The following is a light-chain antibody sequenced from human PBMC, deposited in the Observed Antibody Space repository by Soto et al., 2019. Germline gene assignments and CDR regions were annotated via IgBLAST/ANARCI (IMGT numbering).Light chain of an antibody. J-gene: IGLJ2*01. V-gene: IGLV2-8*01. CDR2: EVN. CDR1: SSDVGGYNY. CDR3: AAYAGSNNVV. Sequence: QSVLTQPPSASGSPGQSVTISCTGTSSDVGGYNYVSWYQHHPGKAPKLMIYEVNERSSGVPDRFSGSKSGNTASLTVSGLQAEDVAHYYCAAYAGSNNVVFGGGTKLTVL.